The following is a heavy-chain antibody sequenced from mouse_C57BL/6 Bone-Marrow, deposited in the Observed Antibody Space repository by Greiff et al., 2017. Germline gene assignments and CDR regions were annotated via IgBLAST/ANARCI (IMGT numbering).Heavy chain of an antibody. V-gene: IGHV6-6*01. CDR1: GFTFSDAW. CDR3: TSYYGSSYAWFAY. CDR2: IRNKANNHAT. Sequence: EVMLVESGGGLVQPGGSMKLSCAASGFTFSDAWMDWVRQSPEKGLEWVAEIRNKANNHATYYAESVKGRFTISRDDSKSSVYLQMTSLRAEDTGIYYCTSYYGSSYAWFAYWGQGTLVTVSA. J-gene: IGHJ3*01. D-gene: IGHD1-1*01.